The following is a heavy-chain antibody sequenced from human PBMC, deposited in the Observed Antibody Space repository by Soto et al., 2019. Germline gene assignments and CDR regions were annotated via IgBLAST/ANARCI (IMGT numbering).Heavy chain of an antibody. Sequence: EVQLLESGGGLVQPGGSLRLSCAASGFTFSSYAMSWVRQAPGKGLEWVSAISGSGGSTYYADSVKGRFTISRDNSKNTLYLQMNSLRAEDTAVYYCAKDSVLRFLEWLHLNIYYYYYGMDVWGQGTTVTVSS. CDR1: GFTFSSYA. J-gene: IGHJ6*02. CDR2: ISGSGGST. CDR3: AKDSVLRFLEWLHLNIYYYYYGMDV. V-gene: IGHV3-23*01. D-gene: IGHD3-3*01.